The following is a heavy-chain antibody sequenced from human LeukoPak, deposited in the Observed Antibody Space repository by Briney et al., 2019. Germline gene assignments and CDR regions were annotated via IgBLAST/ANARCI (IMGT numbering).Heavy chain of an antibody. CDR2: INSDGSST. D-gene: IGHD7-27*01. J-gene: IGHJ4*02. V-gene: IGHV3-74*01. CDR3: ARALGSVADF. CDR1: GFTFSSSW. Sequence: EGPLRLSCAASGFTFSSSWMHWVRQPPGKGLVWVSRINSDGSSTTYADSVKGRFTISRDNDKNTLYLHMNSLRAEDTAIYYCARALGSVADFWGQGTMVTVSS.